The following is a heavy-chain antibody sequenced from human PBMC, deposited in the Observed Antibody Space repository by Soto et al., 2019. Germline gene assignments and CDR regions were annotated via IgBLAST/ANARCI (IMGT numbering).Heavy chain of an antibody. Sequence: SETLSLTCTVSGYSINSYYWSWFWQPPGKGLEWIGYIHYSESTNYNPSLKSRVTMSVDTSKNQFSLKLSSVAAADTAVYYCARALYSSSWYFQRWGQGTLVTVSS. CDR1: GYSINSYY. J-gene: IGHJ1*01. D-gene: IGHD6-13*01. CDR3: ARALYSSSWYFQR. V-gene: IGHV4-59*08. CDR2: IHYSEST.